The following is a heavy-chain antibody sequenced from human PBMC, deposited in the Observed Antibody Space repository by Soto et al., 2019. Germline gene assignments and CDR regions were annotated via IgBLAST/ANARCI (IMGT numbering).Heavy chain of an antibody. V-gene: IGHV3-74*01. CDR1: GFTFSNSW. CDR2: INADGTFT. Sequence: PGGSLRLSCAASGFTFSNSWMHWVRQVSGKGLEWVSRINADGTFTSYADSVKGRFTISRDNAKNTLYLHVNSLRAEDTAVYYCVKVLARGVGVPRFYFDYWGQGTLVTVSS. D-gene: IGHD2-2*01. J-gene: IGHJ4*02. CDR3: VKVLARGVGVPRFYFDY.